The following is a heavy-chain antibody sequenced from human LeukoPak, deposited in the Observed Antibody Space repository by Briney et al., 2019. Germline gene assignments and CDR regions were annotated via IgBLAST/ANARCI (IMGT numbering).Heavy chain of an antibody. CDR3: ARVGSSSWFSYYYGMDV. CDR2: IYYSGST. Sequence: PSETLSLTCTVSGGSISSTSYYWGWIRQPPGKGLEWIGSIYYSGSTYYNPSLKSRVTISVDTSKNQFSLKLSSVTAADTAVYYCARVGSSSWFSYYYGMDVWGQGTTVTVSS. V-gene: IGHV4-39*01. CDR1: GGSISSTSYY. D-gene: IGHD6-13*01. J-gene: IGHJ6*02.